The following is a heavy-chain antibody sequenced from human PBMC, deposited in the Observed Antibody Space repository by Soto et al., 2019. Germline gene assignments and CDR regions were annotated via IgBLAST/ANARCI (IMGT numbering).Heavy chain of an antibody. V-gene: IGHV6-1*01. D-gene: IGHD6-13*01. CDR1: GDSVSSNSAA. CDR2: TYYRSKWYN. J-gene: IGHJ6*02. CDR3: ARDPGGGSSWYYYYYGMDV. Sequence: PSQTLSLTCAISGDSVSSNSAAWNWIRQSPSRGLEWLGRTYYRSKWYNDYAVSVKSRITINPDTSKNQFSLQLNSVTPEDTAVYYCARDPGGGSSWYYYYYGMDVWVQGTTVTVSS.